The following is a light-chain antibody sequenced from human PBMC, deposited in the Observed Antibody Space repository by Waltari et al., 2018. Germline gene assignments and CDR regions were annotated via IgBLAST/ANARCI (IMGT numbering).Light chain of an antibody. V-gene: IGLV2-14*03. CDR1: ISDVGGYNY. CDR2: AVS. CDR3: ASYRRSATLI. J-gene: IGLJ2*01. Sequence: QSALTQPASVSGSPGQSITISCTGTISDVGGYNYVSWYQQRPGKGTKLLIYAVSSRPPGVSDRFSASKSGDTAFLSISGLQAEDEADYYCASYRRSATLIFGGGTKVTVL.